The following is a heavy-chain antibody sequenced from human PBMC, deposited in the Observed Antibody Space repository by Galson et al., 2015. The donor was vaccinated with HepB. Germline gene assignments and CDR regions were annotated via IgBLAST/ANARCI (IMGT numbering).Heavy chain of an antibody. D-gene: IGHD1-26*01. CDR2: INPSGGST. J-gene: IGHJ3*02. V-gene: IGHV1-46*01. Sequence: SVKVSCKASGYTFTSYYMHWVRQAPGQGLEWMGIINPSGGSTSYAQKFQGRVTMTRDTSTSTVYMELSSLRSEDTAVYYRALPASGIHDAFDIWGQGTMVTVSS. CDR1: GYTFTSYY. CDR3: ALPASGIHDAFDI.